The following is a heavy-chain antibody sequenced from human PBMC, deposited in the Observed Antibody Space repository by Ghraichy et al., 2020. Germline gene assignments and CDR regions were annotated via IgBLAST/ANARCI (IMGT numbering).Heavy chain of an antibody. J-gene: IGHJ4*02. Sequence: SVKVSCKASGGTFSSYAISWVRQAPGQGLEWMGRIIPILGIANYAQKFQGRVTITADKSMSTAYMELSSLRSEDTAVYYCARAAYSSSWIDYWGQGTLVTVSS. CDR1: GGTFSSYA. CDR2: IIPILGIA. D-gene: IGHD6-13*01. CDR3: ARAAYSSSWIDY. V-gene: IGHV1-69*04.